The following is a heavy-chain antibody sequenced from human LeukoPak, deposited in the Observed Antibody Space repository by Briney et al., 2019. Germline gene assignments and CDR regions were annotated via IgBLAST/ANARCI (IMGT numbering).Heavy chain of an antibody. CDR2: IYYSGST. Sequence: PSETLSLTCTASGVSISSCYWSWIRQPPGKGLEWIGYIYYSGSTIYNPSLKSRVTISVDTPKNTFSLQMSSVTAADTAVYYCARGTFGGDRFDYGGQGTRVTVTS. D-gene: IGHD3-16*01. CDR3: ARGTFGGDRFDY. CDR1: GVSISSCY. V-gene: IGHV4-59*01. J-gene: IGHJ4*02.